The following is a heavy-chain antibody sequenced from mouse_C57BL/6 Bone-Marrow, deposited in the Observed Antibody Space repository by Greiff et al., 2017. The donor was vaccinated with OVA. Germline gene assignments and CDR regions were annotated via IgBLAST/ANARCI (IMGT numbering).Heavy chain of an antibody. D-gene: IGHD2-3*01. CDR1: GYAFSSSA. CDR3: ERGDGFKWYFDV. CDR2: ISDGGSYT. Sequence: EVQLQESGGGLVKPGASLKLSCAASGYAFSSSAMSWVRQTPGKRLEWVATISDGGSYTYYPDNVKGRFTISRDNAKSTLYLQLSHLKSEDTAIYYWERGDGFKWYFDVGGTGTTVTVSA. J-gene: IGHJ1*03. V-gene: IGHV5-4*01.